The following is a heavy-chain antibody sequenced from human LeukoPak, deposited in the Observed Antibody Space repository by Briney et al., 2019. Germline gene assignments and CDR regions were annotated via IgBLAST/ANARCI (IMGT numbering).Heavy chain of an antibody. CDR3: ARDHTPDYYDSSGAPYYYGMDV. J-gene: IGHJ6*02. V-gene: IGHV1-18*01. Sequence: VSVKVSCKASGYTFTSYGLSWVRQAPGQGLEWMGGIIPIFGTANYAQKFQGRVTMTTDTSTSTAYMELRSLRSDDTAVYYCARDHTPDYYDSSGAPYYYGMDVWGQGTTVTVSS. CDR2: IIPIFGTA. CDR1: GYTFTSYG. D-gene: IGHD3-22*01.